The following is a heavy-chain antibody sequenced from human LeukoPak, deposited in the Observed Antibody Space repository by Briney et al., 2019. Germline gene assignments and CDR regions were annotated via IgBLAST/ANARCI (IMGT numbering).Heavy chain of an antibody. J-gene: IGHJ4*02. Sequence: TSETLSLTCAVYGGSFSGYYWSWLRQPPGKGLEWIGEINHSGSTNYNPSLKSRVTISVDTSKNQFSLKLSSVTAADTAVYYCARAPDCSSTSCYLRFFDYWGQGTLVTVSS. CDR2: INHSGST. V-gene: IGHV4-34*01. D-gene: IGHD2-2*01. CDR1: GGSFSGYY. CDR3: ARAPDCSSTSCYLRFFDY.